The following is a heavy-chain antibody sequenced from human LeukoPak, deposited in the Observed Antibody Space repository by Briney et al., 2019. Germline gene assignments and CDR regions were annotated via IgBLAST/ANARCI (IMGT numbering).Heavy chain of an antibody. V-gene: IGHV3-74*01. J-gene: IGHJ1*01. D-gene: IGHD3-22*01. CDR1: GFTFSKYW. CDR2: INGDGSTT. CDR3: ATGNYYDSRGYYTFGY. Sequence: GGSLRLSCAASGFTFSKYWMHWVRQVPGKGLVWVSLINGDGSTTNYADFVKGRFTISRDNAKNTLSLQVNSLRGEDTAVYYCATGNYYDSRGYYTFGYWGQGTLVTVSS.